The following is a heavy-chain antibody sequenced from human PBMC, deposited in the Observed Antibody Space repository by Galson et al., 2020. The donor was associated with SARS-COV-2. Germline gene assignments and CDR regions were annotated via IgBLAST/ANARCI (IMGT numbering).Heavy chain of an antibody. CDR3: ARRRGDTELDY. CDR2: IDPNDSDT. D-gene: IGHD3-10*01. CDR1: GFYFTTYW. Sequence: HGESLKISCKGSGFYFTTYWIAWVRQMPGKGLEWMGIIDPNDSDTRYSPSFQGQVTISADKSISTAYLQWSRLKASDSGIYYCARRRGDTELDYWCQGTLVTVSS. J-gene: IGHJ4*02. V-gene: IGHV5-51*01.